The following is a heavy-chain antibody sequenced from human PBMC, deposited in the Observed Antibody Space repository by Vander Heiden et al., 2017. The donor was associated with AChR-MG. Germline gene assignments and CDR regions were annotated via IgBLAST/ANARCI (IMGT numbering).Heavy chain of an antibody. CDR2: IHSSGSA. J-gene: IGHJ6*02. CDR1: GFPISTNY. V-gene: IGHV3-66*02. D-gene: IGHD2-21*02. Sequence: EVQLVESGGGLVQPGGSLRLSCGASGFPISTNYISWFRQAPGTGLEWVSIIHSSGSAYYADSVKGRFTISRDDSKNTLYLQMNSLRAEDTAVYYCARDLSSTVPLATATYYGMDVWGQGTTVTVSS. CDR3: ARDLSSTVPLATATYYGMDV.